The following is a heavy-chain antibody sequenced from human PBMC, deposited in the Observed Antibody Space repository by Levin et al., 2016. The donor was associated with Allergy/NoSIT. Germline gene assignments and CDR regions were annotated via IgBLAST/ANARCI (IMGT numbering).Heavy chain of an antibody. J-gene: IGHJ6*02. CDR3: ARGPQTWELLDYYGMDV. D-gene: IGHD1-26*01. CDR2: INSDGSST. V-gene: IGHV3-74*01. Sequence: WIRQPPGKGLVWVSRINSDGSSTSYADSVKGRFTISRDNAKNTLYLQMNSLRAEDTAVYYCARGPQTWELLDYYGMDVWGQGTTVTVSS.